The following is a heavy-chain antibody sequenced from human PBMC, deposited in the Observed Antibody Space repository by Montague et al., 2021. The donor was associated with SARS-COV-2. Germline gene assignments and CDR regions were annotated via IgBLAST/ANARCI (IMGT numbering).Heavy chain of an antibody. CDR3: ARDLVAGGMDI. CDR1: GGSISSYY. J-gene: IGHJ6*02. Sequence: SETLSLTCTVPGGSISSYYWSWIRQPPGKGLEWIGYIYYSGSTNYNPSLKSRVTISVDTSKNQFSLKLSSVTAADTAVYYCARDLVAGGMDIWGQGTTVTVSS. V-gene: IGHV4-59*01. D-gene: IGHD2-8*02. CDR2: IYYSGST.